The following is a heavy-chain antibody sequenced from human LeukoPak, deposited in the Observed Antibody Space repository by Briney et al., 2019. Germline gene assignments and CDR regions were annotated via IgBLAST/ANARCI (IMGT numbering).Heavy chain of an antibody. CDR3: AKGATHPFRANPDY. D-gene: IGHD1-26*01. CDR1: GFTFGGYS. V-gene: IGHV3-43*01. Sequence: PGGSLRLSCAASGFTFGGYSMTWVRQAPGKGLEWVSLISWDGGSTYYADSVKGRFMISRDNSKNSLYLQMNSLRTEDTALYYCAKGATHPFRANPDYWGQGTLVTVSS. J-gene: IGHJ4*02. CDR2: ISWDGGST.